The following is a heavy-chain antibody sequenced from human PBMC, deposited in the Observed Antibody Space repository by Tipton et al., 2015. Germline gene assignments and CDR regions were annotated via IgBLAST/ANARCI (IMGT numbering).Heavy chain of an antibody. V-gene: IGHV4-39*02. D-gene: IGHD3-10*01. CDR3: TRDFTLGVSDY. CDR1: GGSISSSNYY. Sequence: TLSLTCTVSGGSISSSNYYWGWIRQPPGKGLEWIGSIYYGGSTYYNPSLKSRVTISVDTSKNQFSLKLSSVTAADTAVYYCTRDFTLGVSDYWGQGTLVTVSS. J-gene: IGHJ4*02. CDR2: IYYGGST.